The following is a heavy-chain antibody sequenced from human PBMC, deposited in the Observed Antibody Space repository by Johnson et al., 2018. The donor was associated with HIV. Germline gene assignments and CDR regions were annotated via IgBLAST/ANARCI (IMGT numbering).Heavy chain of an antibody. CDR3: ARVLTWFYSSGFFGAFEI. D-gene: IGHD6-19*01. V-gene: IGHV3-30*02. J-gene: IGHJ3*02. Sequence: QVQLVESGGGVVQPGGSLRLSCAASGFTFSTYGIHWVRQSPGKGLEWVAFIRFDGSNKYSPDSVKGRFTISRDNSKNTVYLQMNRLRPEATAVYYCARVLTWFYSSGFFGAFEIWGQGTVVTVSS. CDR2: IRFDGSNK. CDR1: GFTFSTYG.